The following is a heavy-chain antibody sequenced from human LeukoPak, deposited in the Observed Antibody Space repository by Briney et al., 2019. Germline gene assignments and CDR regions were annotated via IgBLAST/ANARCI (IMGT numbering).Heavy chain of an antibody. CDR1: GGSFSGYY. CDR3: ARVSVLRFLEWSYYYYYYYMDV. J-gene: IGHJ6*03. Sequence: PSETLSLTCAVYGGSFSGYYWSWIRQPPGKGLEWIWEINHSGSTNYNPSLKSRVTISVDTSKNQFSLKLSSVTAADTAVYYCARVSVLRFLEWSYYYYYYYMDVWGKGTTVTVSS. CDR2: INHSGST. D-gene: IGHD3-3*01. V-gene: IGHV4-34*01.